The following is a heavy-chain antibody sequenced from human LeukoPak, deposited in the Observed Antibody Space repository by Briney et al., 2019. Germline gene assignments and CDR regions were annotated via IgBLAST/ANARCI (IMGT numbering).Heavy chain of an antibody. CDR3: AKPYYYDSRNGHFDY. CDR2: ISRSCGST. Sequence: PGGSLRLSCAASGFTFSTYAMSWVRQAPGKGLEWVASISRSCGSTYYADSVKGRFTISRDNSKNTLYLQMNSLRAEDTAVYYCAKPYYYDSRNGHFDYWGQGTLVAVSS. V-gene: IGHV3-23*01. J-gene: IGHJ4*02. D-gene: IGHD3-22*01. CDR1: GFTFSTYA.